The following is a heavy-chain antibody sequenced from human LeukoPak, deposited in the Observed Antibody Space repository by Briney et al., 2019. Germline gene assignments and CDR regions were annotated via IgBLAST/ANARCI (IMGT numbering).Heavy chain of an antibody. D-gene: IGHD1-1*01. V-gene: IGHV3-7*02. J-gene: IGHJ4*02. CDR1: GLTFSTFW. Sequence: GGSLRLSCAASGLTFSTFWMTWVRQAPGQGLEWVANINHDGSDIHFVDSLKGRFSISRDNAKNSVYLQMNSLRDEDTGVYFCATHNNGRQDYWGQGTLVTVSS. CDR3: ATHNNGRQDY. CDR2: INHDGSDI.